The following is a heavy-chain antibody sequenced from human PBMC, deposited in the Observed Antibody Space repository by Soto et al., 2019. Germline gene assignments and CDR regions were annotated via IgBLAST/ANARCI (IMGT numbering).Heavy chain of an antibody. J-gene: IGHJ6*02. CDR1: GGTFSSYA. CDR2: IIPIFGTA. CDR3: ARAELRRPSNYCGMAV. Sequence: QVQLVQSGAEVKKPGSSVKVSCKASGGTFSSYAISWVRQAPGQGLEWMGGIIPIFGTANYAQKFQGGVTITADKSTSTADMELSSLRSEATAVYYCARAELRRPSNYCGMAVWGQGTTVTVSS. V-gene: IGHV1-69*06. D-gene: IGHD1-7*01.